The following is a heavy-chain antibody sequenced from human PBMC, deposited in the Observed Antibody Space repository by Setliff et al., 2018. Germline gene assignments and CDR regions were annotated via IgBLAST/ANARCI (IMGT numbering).Heavy chain of an antibody. J-gene: IGHJ5*02. CDR1: GFTFSDYY. D-gene: IGHD2-2*03. CDR2: ITSSGTAT. Sequence: GGSLRLSCAASGFTFSDYYMSWIRQAPGKGLEWVSYITSSGTATFYTDSVKGRFAISRDNARNSLYLQMNSLRVEDTAVYYCARDGYPGTSWGQGTLVTVSS. V-gene: IGHV3-11*01. CDR3: ARDGYPGTS.